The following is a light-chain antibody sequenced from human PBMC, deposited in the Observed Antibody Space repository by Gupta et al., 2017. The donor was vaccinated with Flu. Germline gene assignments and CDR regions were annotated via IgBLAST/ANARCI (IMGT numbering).Light chain of an antibody. CDR3: QQYTKWPIS. CDR2: GAS. J-gene: IGKJ4*01. CDR1: QNVGRN. Sequence: ETVMTQSPVTLSASPAERVTLSCRASQNVGRNLAWYQQKPGRAPSLLIFGASTRAADVPARFRGSGSGTDFTLTIDGLQSEDVVVYFCQQYTKWPISFGGGTTVDIK. V-gene: IGKV3D-15*01.